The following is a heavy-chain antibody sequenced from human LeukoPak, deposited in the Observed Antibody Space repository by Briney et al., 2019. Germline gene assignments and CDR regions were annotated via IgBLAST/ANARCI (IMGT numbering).Heavy chain of an antibody. V-gene: IGHV3-7*01. J-gene: IGHJ4*02. CDR3: ARDGFVGAADY. D-gene: IGHD6-13*01. Sequence: GGSLRLSCAASEFIFSGYWMNWVRQAPGKGPEWVANIKEDGSEKQYVGSVRGRFTISRDNAKNSLYLQMNSLRVEDTAVYYCARDGFVGAADYWGQGTLVTVSS. CDR1: EFIFSGYW. CDR2: IKEDGSEK.